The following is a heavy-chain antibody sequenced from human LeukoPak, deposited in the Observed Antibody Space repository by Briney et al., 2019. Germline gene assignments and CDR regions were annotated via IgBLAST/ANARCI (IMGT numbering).Heavy chain of an antibody. J-gene: IGHJ4*02. CDR3: ARGDYYDSSDYYQDY. CDR1: GYTFTGYY. V-gene: IGHV1-2*02. Sequence: VASVKVSCKASGYTFTGYYMHWVRQAPGQGLEWMGWITPNSGGTNPAQKFQDRVKMTRDMSITTAYLEVRGLRSDDTAIYYCARGDYYDSSDYYQDYWGQGTLVTVSS. D-gene: IGHD3-22*01. CDR2: ITPNSGGT.